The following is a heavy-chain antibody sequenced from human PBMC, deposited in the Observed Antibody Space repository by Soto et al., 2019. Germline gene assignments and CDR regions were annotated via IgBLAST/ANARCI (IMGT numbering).Heavy chain of an antibody. CDR2: INPNSGGT. CDR1: GYTFTGYY. J-gene: IGHJ6*02. CDR3: ARDFIWFGELSHYYYYYGMDV. V-gene: IGHV1-2*06. D-gene: IGHD3-10*01. Sequence: ASVKVSCTASGYTFTGYYMHWVRQAPGQGLEWMGRINPNSGGTNYAQKFQGRVTMTRDTSISTAYMELSRLRSDDTAVYYCARDFIWFGELSHYYYYYGMDVWGQGTTVTVSS.